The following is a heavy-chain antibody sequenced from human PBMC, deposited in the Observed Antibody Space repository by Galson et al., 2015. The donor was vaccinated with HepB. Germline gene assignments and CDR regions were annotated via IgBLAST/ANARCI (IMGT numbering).Heavy chain of an antibody. V-gene: IGHV1-69*04. D-gene: IGHD2-8*01. CDR3: ARDFLYDAGFSFDP. CDR2: IIPILGIA. CDR1: GGTFSSYA. Sequence: SVKVSCKASGGTFSSYAISWVRQAPGQGLEWMGRIIPILGIANYAQKFQGRVTITADKSTSTAYMELSSLRSEDTAVYYCARDFLYDAGFSFDPWGQGTLVTVSS. J-gene: IGHJ5*02.